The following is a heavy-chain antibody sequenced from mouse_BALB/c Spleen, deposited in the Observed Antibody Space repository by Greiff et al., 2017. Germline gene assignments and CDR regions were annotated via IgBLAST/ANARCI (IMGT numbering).Heavy chain of an antibody. V-gene: IGHV14-4*02. CDR3: NAETY. J-gene: IGHJ3*01. Sequence: VQLKQSGAELVRSGASVKLSCTASGFNIKDYYMHWVKQRPEQGLEWIGWIDPENGHTEYAPKFQGKATMTADTSSNTAYLQLSSLTSEDTAVYYCNAETYWGQGTLVTVSA. CDR2: IDPENGHT. CDR1: GFNIKDYY.